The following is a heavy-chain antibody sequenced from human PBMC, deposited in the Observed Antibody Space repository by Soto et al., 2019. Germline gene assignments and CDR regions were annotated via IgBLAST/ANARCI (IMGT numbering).Heavy chain of an antibody. CDR3: ARESCSSTSCYRSLLL. J-gene: IGHJ4*02. D-gene: IGHD2-2*02. CDR2: IIPIFGTA. Sequence: GASVKVSCKASGGTFSSYAISWVRQAPGQGLEWMGGIIPIFGTANYAQKFQGRVTITADKSTSTAYMELSSLRSEDTAVYYCARESCSSTSCYRSLLLWGQGTLVTVSS. V-gene: IGHV1-69*06. CDR1: GGTFSSYA.